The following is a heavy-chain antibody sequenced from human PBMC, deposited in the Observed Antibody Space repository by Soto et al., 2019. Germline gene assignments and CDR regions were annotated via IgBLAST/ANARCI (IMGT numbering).Heavy chain of an antibody. D-gene: IGHD5-18*01. CDR2: ISGSGYST. Sequence: EVQLLESGGGLLQPGGSLRLSCLGSGFIFTNYAISWVRQAPGKGLEWVSSISGSGYSTYYADSVKGRLTISRDNSRDSAYLQINGLRADDTAVYYCAKGDTSMVEGEECFDVWGQGTRVTVSS. V-gene: IGHV3-23*01. CDR1: GFIFTNYA. CDR3: AKGDTSMVEGEECFDV. J-gene: IGHJ3*01.